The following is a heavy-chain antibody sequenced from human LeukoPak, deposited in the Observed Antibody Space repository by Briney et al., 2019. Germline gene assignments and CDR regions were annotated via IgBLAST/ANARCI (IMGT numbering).Heavy chain of an antibody. J-gene: IGHJ4*02. D-gene: IGHD3-22*01. CDR1: GFTFSSYS. CDR2: ISYDGSNK. Sequence: QAGGSLRLSCAASGFTFSSYSMHWVCQAPGKGLEWVAVISYDGSNKYYADSVKGRFTISRDNSKNTLYLQVNSLRAEDTAVYYCAKTAGYYYDSSGYYFQKRQGNKNPQDYWGQGTLVTVSS. CDR3: AKTAGYYYDSSGYYFQKRQGNKNPQDY. V-gene: IGHV3-30*18.